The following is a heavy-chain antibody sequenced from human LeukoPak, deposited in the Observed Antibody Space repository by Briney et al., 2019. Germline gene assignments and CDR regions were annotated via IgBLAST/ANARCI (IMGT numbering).Heavy chain of an antibody. D-gene: IGHD5-12*01. CDR2: IYYSGST. V-gene: IGHV4-61*01. Sequence: SETLSLTCTVSGYFIRSGFYWGWIRQPPGKGLEWIGYIYYSGSTNYNPSLKSRVTISVDTSKNQFSLKLSSVTAADTAVYYCARHAGRLRFRAHFDYWGQGTLVTVSS. CDR1: GYFIRSGFY. CDR3: ARHAGRLRFRAHFDY. J-gene: IGHJ4*02.